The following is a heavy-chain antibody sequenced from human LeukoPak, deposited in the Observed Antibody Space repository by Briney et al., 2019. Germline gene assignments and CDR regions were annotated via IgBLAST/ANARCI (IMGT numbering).Heavy chain of an antibody. Sequence: SETLSLTCTVSGGSISGYHWTWIRQPPGMRLEWIGYISDTGTTTYNPSLRSRVTISIDTSKSQFSLTLRSVIAADTAVYYCARDVGGAAPFDFWGQGTPVIVSS. CDR3: ARDVGGAAPFDF. D-gene: IGHD2-15*01. V-gene: IGHV4-59*01. CDR1: GGSISGYH. J-gene: IGHJ4*02. CDR2: ISDTGTT.